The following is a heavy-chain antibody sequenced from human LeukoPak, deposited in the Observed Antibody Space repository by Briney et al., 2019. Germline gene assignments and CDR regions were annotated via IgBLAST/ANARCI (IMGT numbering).Heavy chain of an antibody. Sequence: GGSLRLSCAASGFSLSTYWMSWVRQAPGKGLEWVANIKQDGSEQYYGDSVKGRFTISRDNSKNTLFLQVNSLRAEDTAVYYCAKGGAVSSKSITMIRGTRRYYYYMDVWGKGTTVTISS. J-gene: IGHJ6*03. V-gene: IGHV3-7*03. CDR3: AKGGAVSSKSITMIRGTRRYYYYMDV. D-gene: IGHD3-10*01. CDR1: GFSLSTYW. CDR2: IKQDGSEQ.